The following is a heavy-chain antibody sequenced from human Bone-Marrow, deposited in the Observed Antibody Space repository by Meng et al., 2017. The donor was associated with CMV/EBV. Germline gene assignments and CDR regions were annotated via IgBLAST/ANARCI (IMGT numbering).Heavy chain of an antibody. CDR3: ARDSRYCSGGSCRPGVDY. Sequence: SETLSLTCTVSGGSISSSSYYWGWIRQPPGKGLEWIGSIYYSGSTYYNPSLKSRVTISVDTSKNQFSLKLSSVTAADTAVYYCARDSRYCSGGSCRPGVDYWGQGTLVTVSS. V-gene: IGHV4-39*07. CDR1: GGSISSSSYY. CDR2: IYYSGST. J-gene: IGHJ4*02. D-gene: IGHD2-15*01.